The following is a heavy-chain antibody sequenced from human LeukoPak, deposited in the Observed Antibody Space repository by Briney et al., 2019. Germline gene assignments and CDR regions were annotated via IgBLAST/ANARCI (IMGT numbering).Heavy chain of an antibody. Sequence: QTLSLTSALSRDSASSNIGACNSIRHSPSSGLECLVRTYYRSKWYNDYAVSVKSRITINPDTSKNQFSLHLNSVTTEDTAVYYCARGAVWDPGAFDIWGQGTMVTVSS. J-gene: IGHJ3*02. CDR3: ARGAVWDPGAFDI. CDR1: RDSASSNIGA. D-gene: IGHD1-26*01. V-gene: IGHV6-1*01. CDR2: TYYRSKWYN.